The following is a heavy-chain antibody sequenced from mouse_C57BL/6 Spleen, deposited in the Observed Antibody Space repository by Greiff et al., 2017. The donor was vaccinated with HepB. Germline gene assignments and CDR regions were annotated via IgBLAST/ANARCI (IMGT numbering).Heavy chain of an antibody. CDR1: GYSITSGYY. J-gene: IGHJ1*03. CDR2: ISYDGSN. CDR3: ASPYGSSPYWYFDV. Sequence: EVKLMESGPGLVKPSQSLSLTCSVTGYSITSGYYWNWIRQFPGNKLEWMGYISYDGSNNYNPSLKNRISITRDTSKNQFFLKLNSVTTEDTATYYCASPYGSSPYWYFDVWGTGTTVTVSS. V-gene: IGHV3-6*01. D-gene: IGHD1-1*01.